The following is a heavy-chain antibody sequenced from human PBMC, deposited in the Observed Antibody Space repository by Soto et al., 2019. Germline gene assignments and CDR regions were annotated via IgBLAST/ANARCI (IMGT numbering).Heavy chain of an antibody. J-gene: IGHJ6*02. V-gene: IGHV3-30-3*01. CDR3: ARDSVGYCSSTSCYTGYYYYGMDV. CDR1: GFTFSSYA. CDR2: ISYDGSNK. Sequence: QVQLVESGGGVVQPGRSLRLSCAASGFTFSSYAMHWVRQAPGKGLEWVAVISYDGSNKYYADSVKGRFTISRDNSKNTLYLQTNSLRAEDTAVYYCARDSVGYCSSTSCYTGYYYYGMDVWGQGTTVTVSS. D-gene: IGHD2-2*02.